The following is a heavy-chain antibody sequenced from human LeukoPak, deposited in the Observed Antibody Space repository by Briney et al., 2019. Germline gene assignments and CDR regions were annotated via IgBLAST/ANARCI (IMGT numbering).Heavy chain of an antibody. CDR1: GFTFSTYG. D-gene: IGHD6-19*01. J-gene: IGHJ4*02. CDR2: ISYDGGDK. V-gene: IGHV3-30*18. CDR3: AKDSIFDSAPANSGWYFGE. Sequence: GGSLRLSCAASGFTFSTYGMHWVRQAPGKGLEWVAVISYDGGDKFSADSVKGRFTISRDNSKNTLHLHMNSLITEDTAVYYCAKDSIFDSAPANSGWYFGEWGQGTLVTVSS.